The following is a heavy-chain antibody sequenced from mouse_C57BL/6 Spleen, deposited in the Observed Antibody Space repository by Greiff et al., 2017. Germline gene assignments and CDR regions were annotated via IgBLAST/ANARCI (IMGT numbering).Heavy chain of an antibody. J-gene: IGHJ4*01. CDR2: IDPSDSYT. Sequence: VQLQQPGAELVKPGASVKLSCKASGYTFTSYWMQWVKQRPGQGLEWIGEIDPSDSYTNYNQKFKGKATLTVDTSSSTAYMQLSSLTSEDSAVYYCARGATDWGQGTSVTVSA. CDR1: GYTFTSYW. D-gene: IGHD3-1*01. V-gene: IGHV1-50*01. CDR3: ARGATD.